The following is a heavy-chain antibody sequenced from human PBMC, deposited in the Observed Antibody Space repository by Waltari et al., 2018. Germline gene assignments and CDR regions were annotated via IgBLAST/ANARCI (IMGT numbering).Heavy chain of an antibody. V-gene: IGHV4-61*09. CDR3: ARDDASAFDI. CDR2: IYTSGST. J-gene: IGHJ3*02. CDR1: GGSISSGSYY. Sequence: QVQLQESGPGLVKPYQTLSLTCTVSGGSISSGSYYWSWSRQPAGKGLEWIGYIYTSGSTNYNPSLKSRVTISVDTSKNQFSLKLSSVTAADTAVYYCARDDASAFDIWGQGTMVTVSS.